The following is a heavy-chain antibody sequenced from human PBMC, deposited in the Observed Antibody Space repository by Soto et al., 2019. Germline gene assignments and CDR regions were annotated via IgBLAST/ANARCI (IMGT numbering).Heavy chain of an antibody. J-gene: IGHJ5*01. CDR1: GATFANYW. V-gene: IGHV3-74*01. D-gene: IGHD2-21*01. CDR3: TRDIPLNWFDS. Sequence: EVHVVESGGGLVQPGGSLRLSCEASGATFANYWMHWVRQVPGKGLVWVSRISNDGSDITYADSVKGRFTASRDNPKSMVFLQLNNLSGEYTAVYYCTRDIPLNWFDSWRQGTLVTVSS. CDR2: ISNDGSDI.